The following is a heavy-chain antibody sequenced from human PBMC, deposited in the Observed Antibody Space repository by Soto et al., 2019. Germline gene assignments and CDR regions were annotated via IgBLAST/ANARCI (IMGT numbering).Heavy chain of an antibody. V-gene: IGHV3-30-3*01. CDR2: ISFDGSNK. D-gene: IGHD2-8*02. J-gene: IGHJ4*02. Sequence: WGSLRLSCAASGFTFSSHAMHWVRQAPDKGLEWVAVISFDGSNKYYTDSVKGRFTISRDNSKNTLYLQMNSLRADDTAVYYCAREAPGGSIDYWGQGTLVTVS. CDR3: AREAPGGSIDY. CDR1: GFTFSSHA.